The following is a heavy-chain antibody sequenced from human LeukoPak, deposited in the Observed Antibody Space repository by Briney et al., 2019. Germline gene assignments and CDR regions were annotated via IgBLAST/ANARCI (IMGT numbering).Heavy chain of an antibody. J-gene: IGHJ4*02. CDR3: ARLPQGYCSGGSCDY. V-gene: IGHV4-39*01. Sequence: PSETLSLTCTVSGGSIYTSTYWGWIRQPPGKGLEWIGSMFYSGSTFYNPSPKSRVTISVDTSKNQFSLNLSSVTAADTAVYYCARLPQGYCSGGSCDYWGQGTLVTVSS. CDR1: GGSIYTSTY. D-gene: IGHD2-15*01. CDR2: MFYSGST.